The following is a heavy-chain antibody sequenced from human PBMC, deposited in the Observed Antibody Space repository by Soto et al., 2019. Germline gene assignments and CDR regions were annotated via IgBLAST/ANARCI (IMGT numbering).Heavy chain of an antibody. V-gene: IGHV3-23*01. CDR1: GFTFSSYA. Sequence: EVQLLESGGGLVQPGGSLRLSCAASGFTFSSYAMSWVRQAPGKGLEWVSAISTSGSSTYNADSVKGRFTISRYNSKNTLDLQMNILRAADTDVYYCATGFLVGATDDFDIWGQGTMVTVSS. CDR3: ATGFLVGATDDFDI. J-gene: IGHJ3*02. CDR2: ISTSGSST. D-gene: IGHD1-26*01.